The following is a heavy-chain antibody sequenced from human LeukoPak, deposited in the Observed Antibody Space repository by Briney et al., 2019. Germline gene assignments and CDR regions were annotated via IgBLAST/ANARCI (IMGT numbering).Heavy chain of an antibody. CDR3: ARGLSGSLVPFDY. Sequence: SETLSLTCTVSGGSISSGSYYWGWIRQPPGKGLEWIGSIYYSGSTYYNPSLKSRVTISVDTSKNQFSLKLSSVTAADTAVYYCARGLSGSLVPFDYWGQGTLVTVSS. J-gene: IGHJ4*02. D-gene: IGHD1-26*01. CDR2: IYYSGST. CDR1: GGSISSGSYY. V-gene: IGHV4-39*07.